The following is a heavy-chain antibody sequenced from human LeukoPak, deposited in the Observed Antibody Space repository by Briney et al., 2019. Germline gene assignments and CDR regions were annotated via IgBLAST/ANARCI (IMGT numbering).Heavy chain of an antibody. D-gene: IGHD1-14*01. V-gene: IGHV3-9*01. CDR2: ISWNSGSI. Sequence: PGRSLRPSCAASGFTFDDYAMHWVRQAPGKGLEWVSGISWNSGSIGYADSVKGRFTISRDNAKNSLYLQMNSLRTEDTALYYCAKDPTETAYYYFDYWGQGTLVTVSS. CDR3: AKDPTETAYYYFDY. J-gene: IGHJ4*02. CDR1: GFTFDDYA.